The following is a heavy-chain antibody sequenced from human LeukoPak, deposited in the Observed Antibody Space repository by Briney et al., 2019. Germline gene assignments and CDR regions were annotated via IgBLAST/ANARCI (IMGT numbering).Heavy chain of an antibody. D-gene: IGHD3-16*01. J-gene: IGHJ3*01. CDR3: TKAVGGGRDAYDV. Sequence: QPGGSLRLSCAASGFTFSSSAMTWVRQAPGKGLEWVSSISESGRSTYYADSVKGRFTISRDNSKDTLYLQMSSLRVEDTAIYYCTKAVGGGRDAYDVWGQGTRVIVSS. V-gene: IGHV3-23*01. CDR1: GFTFSSSA. CDR2: ISESGRST.